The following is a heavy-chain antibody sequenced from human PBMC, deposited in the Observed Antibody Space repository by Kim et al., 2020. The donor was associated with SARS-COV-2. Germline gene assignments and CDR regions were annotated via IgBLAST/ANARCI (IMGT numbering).Heavy chain of an antibody. J-gene: IGHJ3*02. Sequence: GGSLRLSCAASGFTFANYWLHWVRVRQAPGKGLVWVSRINGDGSYTNYADSVKGRFTISRDNAKDTFYLQMNSLRAEDTAVYYCARGLTGTTGAEAFDI. D-gene: IGHD1-1*01. CDR1: GFTFANYW. CDR3: ARGLTGTTGAEAFDI. V-gene: IGHV3-74*01. CDR2: INGDGSYT.